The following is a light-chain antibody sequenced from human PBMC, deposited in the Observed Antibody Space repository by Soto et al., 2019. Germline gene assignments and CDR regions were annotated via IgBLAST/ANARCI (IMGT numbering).Light chain of an antibody. CDR1: KLGDKY. CDR3: PAWDSSTVV. V-gene: IGLV3-1*01. J-gene: IGLJ2*01. CDR2: QDS. Sequence: SYELTQPPSVSVSPGQTASITCSGDKLGDKYACWYQQKPGQSPVLLIYQDSKRPSGIPERFSGSNSGNTATLTISGTQAMDEADYYCPAWDSSTVVFGGGTKLTVL.